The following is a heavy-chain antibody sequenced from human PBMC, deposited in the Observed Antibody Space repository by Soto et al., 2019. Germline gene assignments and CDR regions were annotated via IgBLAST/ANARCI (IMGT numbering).Heavy chain of an antibody. D-gene: IGHD3-10*01. V-gene: IGHV3-49*03. CDR2: ISSKAYVGTT. J-gene: IGHJ6*02. Sequence: SLRLSGTASGFTFGDYAMSWFRQAAGKGLEWVGFISSKAYVGTTEYAASVKGRFTISRDDSISIAYLQMDSLKTEDTALYYCTRGEDYYGRPLMDVWGQGTTVTVSS. CDR3: TRGEDYYGRPLMDV. CDR1: GFTFGDYA.